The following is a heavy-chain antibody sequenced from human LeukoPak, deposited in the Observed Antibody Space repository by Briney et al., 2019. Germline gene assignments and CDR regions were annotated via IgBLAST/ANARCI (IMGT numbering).Heavy chain of an antibody. J-gene: IGHJ6*03. CDR2: ISAYNGNT. V-gene: IGHV1-18*01. D-gene: IGHD2-2*02. Sequence: ASVKVTCKASGYTFTSYGISWVRQAPGQGLEWTGWISAYNGNTNYAQKLQGRVTMTTDTSTSTAYMELRSLRSDDTAVYYCARTVVVPAAIANYYYYYYMDVWGKGTTVTVSS. CDR1: GYTFTSYG. CDR3: ARTVVVPAAIANYYYYYYMDV.